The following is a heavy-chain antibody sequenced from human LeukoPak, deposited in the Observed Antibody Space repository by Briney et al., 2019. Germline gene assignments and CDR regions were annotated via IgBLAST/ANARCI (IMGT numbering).Heavy chain of an antibody. CDR3: ARWYYYDSSGPADAFDI. Sequence: PSETLSLTCAVSGGSISSGGYSWSWIRQPPGKGLEWIVYIYHSGSTYYNPSLKSRVTISVDTSKNQFSLKLSSVTAADTAVYYCARWYYYDSSGPADAFDIWGQGTMVTVSS. CDR1: GGSISSGGYS. J-gene: IGHJ3*02. CDR2: IYHSGST. V-gene: IGHV4-30-2*01. D-gene: IGHD3-22*01.